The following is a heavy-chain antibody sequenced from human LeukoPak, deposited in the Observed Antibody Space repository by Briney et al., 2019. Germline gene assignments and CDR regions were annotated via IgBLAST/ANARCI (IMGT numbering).Heavy chain of an antibody. CDR3: ARDHVMEKTKREWPPHYYYYYGMDV. J-gene: IGHJ6*02. D-gene: IGHD3-3*01. V-gene: IGHV3-7*01. CDR1: GFTLSSYW. Sequence: GGSLRLSCPASGFTLSSYWMSWVRQAPGKGLEWVANIKQVGSEKYYVDSVKGRFTISRDNAKNSLYLQMNSLRAEDTAVYYCARDHVMEKTKREWPPHYYYYYGMDVWGQGTTVTVSS. CDR2: IKQVGSEK.